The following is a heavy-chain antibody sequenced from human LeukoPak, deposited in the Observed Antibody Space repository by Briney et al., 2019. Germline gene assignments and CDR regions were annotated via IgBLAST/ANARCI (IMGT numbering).Heavy chain of an antibody. CDR1: GFTFRSHW. J-gene: IGHJ3*02. D-gene: IGHD5-24*01. Sequence: PGGSLRLSCAASGFTFRSHWMSWVRQAPGKGLQWVASIKQDGSEKLYLDSVRGRFTISRDNAENSLYLQMNSLRDEGTAVYYCARLVGMVTTYDIWGQGTMVTVSS. CDR3: ARLVGMVTTYDI. CDR2: IKQDGSEK. V-gene: IGHV3-7*04.